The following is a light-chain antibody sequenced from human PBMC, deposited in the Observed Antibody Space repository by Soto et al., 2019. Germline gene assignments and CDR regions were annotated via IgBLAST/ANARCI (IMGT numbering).Light chain of an antibody. Sequence: EIVLTQSPATLSLSPGERATLSCRASESVASYLDWYQQKPGQAPRLLIYDVSNRATGVPARFSGSGYETDFTLTISSLELEDFAVYYCQQRSNWPKTFGLGTKVEIK. CDR1: ESVASY. V-gene: IGKV3-11*01. CDR2: DVS. J-gene: IGKJ1*01. CDR3: QQRSNWPKT.